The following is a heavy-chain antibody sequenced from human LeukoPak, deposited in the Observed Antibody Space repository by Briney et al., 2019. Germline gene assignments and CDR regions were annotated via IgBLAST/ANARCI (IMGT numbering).Heavy chain of an antibody. Sequence: PGGSLRLSCAASGFTFSSYGMHWVRQAPGKGLEWVAVISYDGSNKYYADSVKGRFTISRDNSKNTLYLQMNSLRAEDTAVYYCAKVKGIAAAGTAFDYWGQGTLVTVSS. V-gene: IGHV3-30*18. CDR2: ISYDGSNK. CDR3: AKVKGIAAAGTAFDY. CDR1: GFTFSSYG. J-gene: IGHJ4*02. D-gene: IGHD6-13*01.